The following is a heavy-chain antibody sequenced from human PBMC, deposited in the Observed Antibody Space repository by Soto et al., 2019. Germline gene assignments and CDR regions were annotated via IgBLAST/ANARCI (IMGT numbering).Heavy chain of an antibody. J-gene: IGHJ4*02. CDR3: ARDHGDGYNYGFDF. V-gene: IGHV3-53*01. CDR2: IYIGSSI. Sequence: PGGSLRLSCAASGFTVSSNYMSWVRQTPGKGLEWVSIIYIGSSIYYADSVKGRFTISRDNSKNTLSLQMNNLRAEDTAVYYCARDHGDGYNYGFDFWGRGTLVTVSS. CDR1: GFTVSSNY. D-gene: IGHD5-12*01.